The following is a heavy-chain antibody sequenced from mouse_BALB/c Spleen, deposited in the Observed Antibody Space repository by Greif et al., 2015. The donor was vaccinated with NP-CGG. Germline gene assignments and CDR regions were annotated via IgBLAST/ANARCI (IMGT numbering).Heavy chain of an antibody. CDR2: IDPANGNA. V-gene: IGHV14-3*02. D-gene: IGHD2-12*01. J-gene: IGHJ3*01. CDR3: ARNDGFAY. CDR1: GFNIKDTY. Sequence: EVQLQQSGAELVKPGASVKLSCTASGFNIKDTYMHWVKQRPEQGLEWIGRIDPANGNAKYDPKFQGKATITADTSSNTAYLQLSSLTSEDTAVYYCARNDGFAYWGQGTLVTVSA.